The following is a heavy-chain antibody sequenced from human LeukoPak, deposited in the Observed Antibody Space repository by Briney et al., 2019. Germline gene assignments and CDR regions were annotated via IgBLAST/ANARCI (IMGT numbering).Heavy chain of an antibody. CDR3: ARVVSGIAAAGFDY. V-gene: IGHV4-59*01. CDR2: IYYSGST. Sequence: SETLSLTCTVSGGSISSYYWGWIRQPPGKGLEWIGYIYYSGSTNYNPSLKSRVTISVDTSKNQFSLKLSSVTAADTAVYYCARVVSGIAAAGFDYWGQGTLVTVSS. D-gene: IGHD6-13*01. J-gene: IGHJ4*02. CDR1: GGSISSYY.